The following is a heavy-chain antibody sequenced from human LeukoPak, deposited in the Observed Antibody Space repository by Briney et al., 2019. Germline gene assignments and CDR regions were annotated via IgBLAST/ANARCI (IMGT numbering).Heavy chain of an antibody. V-gene: IGHV4-31*03. Sequence: SETLSLTCSVSGGSISSGGYYWSWIRQHPGKGLEWIEYIFDSGSIYYNPSLRSRITISVHTSKNQFSLKLSSVTAADTAVYYCARRYSSSWYFDLWGRGTLVTVSS. CDR3: ARRYSSSWYFDL. D-gene: IGHD6-13*01. CDR2: IFDSGSI. CDR1: GGSISSGGYY. J-gene: IGHJ2*01.